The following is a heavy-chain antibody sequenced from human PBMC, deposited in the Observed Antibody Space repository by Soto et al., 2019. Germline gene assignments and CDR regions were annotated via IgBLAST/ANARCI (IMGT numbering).Heavy chain of an antibody. D-gene: IGHD1-26*01. CDR2: TFYRSKWYN. CDR3: AKEGGNHYYYYAMDV. CDR1: GDSVSSNSAA. J-gene: IGHJ6*02. V-gene: IGHV6-1*01. Sequence: SQTLSLTCAISGDSVSSNSAAWSWIRQSPSRGLEWLGRTFYRSKWYNDYAVSVKGRITINPDTSKNLFSLQLNSVTPEDTAVYYCAKEGGNHYYYYAMDVWGQGTTVTVSS.